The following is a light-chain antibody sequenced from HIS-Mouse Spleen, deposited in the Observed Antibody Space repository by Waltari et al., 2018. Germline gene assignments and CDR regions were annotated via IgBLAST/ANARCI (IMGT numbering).Light chain of an antibody. J-gene: IGKJ2*01. CDR1: QGISSY. V-gene: IGKV1-9*01. CDR2: AAS. Sequence: DIQLTQSPSFLSASVGYRVTITCRASQGISSYLAWYQQKPGKAPKLLIYAASTLQSAVPSRFSGSGSGTEFTLTISSLQPEDFATYYCQQLNSYPLYTFGQGTKLEIK. CDR3: QQLNSYPLYT.